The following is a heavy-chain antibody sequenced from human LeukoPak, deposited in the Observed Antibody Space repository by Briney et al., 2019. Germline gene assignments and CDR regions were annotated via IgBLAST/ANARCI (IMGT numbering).Heavy chain of an antibody. Sequence: SETLSLTCTVSDGSISSSSYYWGWIRQPPGKGLEWIGTIYYSGSTYYSPSLKSRVAISVDTSKNQFSLKLSSVTAADTAVYYCARALATQLVGATSSVDYWGQGTLVTVSS. D-gene: IGHD1-26*01. V-gene: IGHV4-39*01. CDR1: DGSISSSSYY. J-gene: IGHJ4*02. CDR3: ARALATQLVGATSSVDY. CDR2: IYYSGST.